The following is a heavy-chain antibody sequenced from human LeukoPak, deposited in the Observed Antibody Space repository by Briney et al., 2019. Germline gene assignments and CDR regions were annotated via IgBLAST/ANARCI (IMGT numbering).Heavy chain of an antibody. CDR3: ARDQAITFGGVIVNPYYFDY. CDR1: GYTFTSYG. D-gene: IGHD3-16*02. V-gene: IGHV1-18*01. CDR2: ISAYNGNT. J-gene: IGHJ4*02. Sequence: ASAKVSCKASGYTFTSYGISWVRQAPGQGLEWMGWISAYNGNTNYAQKLQGRVTMTTDTSTSTAYMELRSLRSDDTAVYYCARDQAITFGGVIVNPYYFDYWGQGTLVTVSS.